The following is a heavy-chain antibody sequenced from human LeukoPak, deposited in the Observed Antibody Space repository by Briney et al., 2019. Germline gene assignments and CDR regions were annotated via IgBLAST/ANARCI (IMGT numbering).Heavy chain of an antibody. CDR2: ISGNGGST. CDR1: GFTFSSYG. V-gene: IGHV3-64*01. CDR3: ARDFIAVAEQGAFDI. J-gene: IGHJ3*02. Sequence: GGSLRLSCAASGFTFSSYGIHWVRQAPGKGLEYVSAISGNGGSTYYANSVKGRFTISRDNSKNTLYLQMGSLRAEDTALYYCARDFIAVAEQGAFDIWGQGTMVTVSS. D-gene: IGHD6-19*01.